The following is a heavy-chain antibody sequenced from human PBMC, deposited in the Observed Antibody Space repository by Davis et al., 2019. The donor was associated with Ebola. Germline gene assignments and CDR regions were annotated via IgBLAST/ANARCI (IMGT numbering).Heavy chain of an antibody. D-gene: IGHD4-11*01. V-gene: IGHV1-8*01. Sequence: ASVKVSCKASGYTFTSYDINWVRQATGQGLEWMGWMNPNSGNTGYAQKFQGRVTMTRNTSISTAYMELSSLRSEDTAVYYCARVTAIRTVTTFGYWGQGTLVTVAS. CDR1: GYTFTSYD. CDR3: ARVTAIRTVTTFGY. J-gene: IGHJ4*02. CDR2: MNPNSGNT.